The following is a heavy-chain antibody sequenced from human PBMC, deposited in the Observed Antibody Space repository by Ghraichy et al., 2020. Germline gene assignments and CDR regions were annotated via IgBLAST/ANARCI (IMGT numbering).Heavy chain of an antibody. CDR2: FYYSGSRST. V-gene: IGHV4-39*01. J-gene: IGHJ4*02. D-gene: IGHD4-17*01. CDR3: ARTVTTKSQAIDY. Sequence: ESLNISCTVSGGSISSSGYYWGWIRQPPGKGLEWIGSFYYSGSRSTYYNPSLKSRVTISVDASKNQFSLKLSSVTAADTAVYYCARTVTTKSQAIDYWGQGSLVTVSS. CDR1: GGSISSSGYY.